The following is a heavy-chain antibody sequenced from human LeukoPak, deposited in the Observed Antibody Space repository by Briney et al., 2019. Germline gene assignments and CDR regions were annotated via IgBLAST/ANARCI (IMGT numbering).Heavy chain of an antibody. CDR1: GYTFTSYY. CDR3: ARVPVGSIVGATWTPDY. V-gene: IGHV1-46*01. J-gene: IGHJ4*02. CDR2: INPSGGST. D-gene: IGHD1-26*01. Sequence: GASVKVSCKASGYTFTSYYMHWVRQAPGQGLEWMGIINPSGGSTSYAQKFQGRVTMTRDTSTSTVYMELSSLRSEDTAVYYCARVPVGSIVGATWTPDYWGQGTLVTVSS.